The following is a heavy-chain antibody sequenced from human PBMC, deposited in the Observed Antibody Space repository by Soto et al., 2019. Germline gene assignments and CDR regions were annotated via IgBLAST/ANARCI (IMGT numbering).Heavy chain of an antibody. Sequence: GGSLRLSGAASGFTFSSYSINWVRQAPWKGLEWVSYISSSSSTIYYADSVKGRFTISRDNAKNSLYLQMNSLRDEDTAVYYCASDDPGVRGAQTPPVPDYCGQGTLVTVSS. CDR2: ISSSSSTI. J-gene: IGHJ4*02. D-gene: IGHD3-10*01. CDR3: ASDDPGVRGAQTPPVPDY. V-gene: IGHV3-48*02. CDR1: GFTFSSYS.